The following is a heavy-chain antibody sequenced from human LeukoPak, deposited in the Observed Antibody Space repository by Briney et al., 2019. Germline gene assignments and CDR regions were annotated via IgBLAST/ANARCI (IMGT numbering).Heavy chain of an antibody. V-gene: IGHV1-46*01. CDR3: ASGYKTVSLFDH. CDR2: INPSGGRT. D-gene: IGHD5-24*01. Sequence: ASVTVSFTASGYTFTTYYMHWVRQAPGQGGVGMGFINPSGGRTIYAHKFQARLTMTRDTSTSTVYMELSSLRSEDTAVYYCASGYKTVSLFDHWGQGTLVTVSS. CDR1: GYTFTTYY. J-gene: IGHJ4*02.